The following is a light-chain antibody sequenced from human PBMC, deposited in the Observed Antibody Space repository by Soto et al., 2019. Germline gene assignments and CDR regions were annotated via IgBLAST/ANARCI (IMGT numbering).Light chain of an antibody. J-gene: IGKJ1*01. CDR3: QHYHSSPPWT. Sequence: TQSPSTLSASVGDRVTITCRASQSISSWLAWYQQKPGQAPRLLIYGASSRATGIPDRFSGGGSGTDFTLTISRLEPEDFAVYYCQHYHSSPPWTFGQGTKVDIK. V-gene: IGKV3-20*01. CDR1: QSISSW. CDR2: GAS.